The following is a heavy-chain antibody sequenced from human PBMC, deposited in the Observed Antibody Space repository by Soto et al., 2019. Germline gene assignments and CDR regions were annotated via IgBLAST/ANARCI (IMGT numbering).Heavy chain of an antibody. CDR3: ARGCSSTSCYLYYYYGMDV. CDR2: IYYSGST. V-gene: IGHV4-59*01. Sequence: QVQLQESGPGLVKPSETLSLTCTVSGGSISSYYWSWIRQPPGKGLEWIGYIYYSGSTNYNPSLKSRVTISVDTSKNQFSLKLSSVTAADTAVYYCARGCSSTSCYLYYYYGMDVWGQGTTFTVSS. D-gene: IGHD2-2*01. CDR1: GGSISSYY. J-gene: IGHJ6*02.